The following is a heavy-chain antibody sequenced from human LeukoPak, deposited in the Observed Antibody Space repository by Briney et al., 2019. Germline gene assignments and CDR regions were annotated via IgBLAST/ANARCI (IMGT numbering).Heavy chain of an antibody. CDR3: TKDLRGWSNS. D-gene: IGHD5/OR15-5a*01. Sequence: PGGSLRLSCAASGFTLTSYAMSWVRQAPGKGLEWVSAMSGSGDSTNYADSVKGRFTISRDNSKSTVYLQMNSLRADDTAVYYCTKDLRGWSNSWGQGTLVTVSS. V-gene: IGHV3-23*01. CDR1: GFTLTSYA. CDR2: MSGSGDST. J-gene: IGHJ5*01.